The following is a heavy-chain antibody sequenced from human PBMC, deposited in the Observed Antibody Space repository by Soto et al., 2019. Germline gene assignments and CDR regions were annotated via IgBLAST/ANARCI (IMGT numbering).Heavy chain of an antibody. J-gene: IGHJ5*02. CDR2: IYYSGGT. CDR3: ARETYGDYVGYFDP. V-gene: IGHV4-59*12. D-gene: IGHD4-17*01. CDR1: GDSSSSDY. Sequence: PSETLSLTCSVSGDSSSSDYWSWIRQPPGKGLEWIGYIYYSGGTYYNPSLKSRVTISMDRSKRQVSLKLSSVTAADTAVYYCARETYGDYVGYFDPWGQGTLVTVSS.